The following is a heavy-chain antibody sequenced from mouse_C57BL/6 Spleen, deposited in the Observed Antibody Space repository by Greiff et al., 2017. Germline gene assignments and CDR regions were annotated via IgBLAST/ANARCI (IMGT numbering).Heavy chain of an antibody. CDR2: INPSNGGT. Sequence: VKLQQPGTELVKPGASVKLSCKASGYTFPSYWMHWVKRRPGQGLEWIGNINPSNGGTNYNEKFKSKATLTVDKSSSTAYMQLSSLTSEDSAVYYCARSSSYSWFAYWGQGTLVTVSA. D-gene: IGHD1-1*01. J-gene: IGHJ3*01. V-gene: IGHV1-53*01. CDR3: ARSSSYSWFAY. CDR1: GYTFPSYW.